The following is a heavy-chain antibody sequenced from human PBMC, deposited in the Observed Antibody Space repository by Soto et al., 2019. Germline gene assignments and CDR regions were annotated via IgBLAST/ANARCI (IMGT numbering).Heavy chain of an antibody. V-gene: IGHV3-74*01. CDR1: GFTFSSYW. CDR2: INSDGSST. J-gene: IGHJ6*02. D-gene: IGHD2-15*01. Sequence: GGSLRLSCAASGFTFSSYWMHWVRQAPGKGLVWVSRINSDGSSTSYADSVKGRFTISRDNAKNTLYLQMNSLRAEDAAVYCCAREFGLGGTESSYYYGMDVWGQGTTVTVSS. CDR3: AREFGLGGTESSYYYGMDV.